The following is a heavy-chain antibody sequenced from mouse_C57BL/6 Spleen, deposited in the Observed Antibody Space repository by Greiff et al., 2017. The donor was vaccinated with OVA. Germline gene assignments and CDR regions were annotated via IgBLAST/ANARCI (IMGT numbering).Heavy chain of an antibody. V-gene: IGHV1-55*01. CDR3: ARPYGYDKDYAMDY. CDR1: GYTFTSYW. CDR2: IYPGSGST. Sequence: VKLQQPGAELVKPGASVKMSCKASGYTFTSYWITWVKQRPGQGLEWIGDIYPGSGSTNYNEKFKSKATLTVDTSSSTAYMQLSSLTSEDSAVYYCARPYGYDKDYAMDYWGQGTSVTVSS. D-gene: IGHD2-2*01. J-gene: IGHJ4*01.